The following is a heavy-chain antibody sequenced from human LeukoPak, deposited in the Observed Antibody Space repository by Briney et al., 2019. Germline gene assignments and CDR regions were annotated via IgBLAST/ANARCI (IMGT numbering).Heavy chain of an antibody. CDR3: ARLTAAGTAGYYYYMDV. V-gene: IGHV5-51*01. J-gene: IGHJ6*03. CDR1: GYTFTSYW. CDR2: IYPGDSDT. Sequence: GESLKISCKGSGYTFTSYWIGWVRQMPGKGLGWMGIIYPGDSDTRYSPSFQGQVTISADKSISTAYLQWSSLKASDTAMYYCARLTAAGTAGYYYYMDVWGKGTTVTVSS. D-gene: IGHD6-13*01.